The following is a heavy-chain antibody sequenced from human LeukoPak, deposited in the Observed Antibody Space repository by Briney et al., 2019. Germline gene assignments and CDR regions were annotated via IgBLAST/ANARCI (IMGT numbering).Heavy chain of an antibody. V-gene: IGHV3-23*01. J-gene: IGHJ5*02. CDR3: AKTQGYYES. CDR2: IGVGGTT. CDR1: GITVSNYD. D-gene: IGHD3-22*01. Sequence: PGGSLRLSCVVSGITVSNYDMSWVRQAPGKGLEWVSGIGVGGTTYYADSVKGRFTISRDTSKNTLYLQMNSLRAEDTAVYYCAKTQGYYESWGQGTLVTVSS.